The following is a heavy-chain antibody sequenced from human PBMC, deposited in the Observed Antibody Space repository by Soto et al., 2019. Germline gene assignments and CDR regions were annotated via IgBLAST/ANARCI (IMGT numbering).Heavy chain of an antibody. CDR3: ARPEGVSSSGGDYYYYYGMDV. V-gene: IGHV4-39*01. CDR1: GGSISSSSYY. CDR2: IYYSGST. D-gene: IGHD6-6*01. Sequence: PSETLSLTCTVSGGSISSSSYYWGWICQPPGKGLEWIGSIYYSGSTYYNPSLKSRVTISVDTSKNQFSLKLSSVTAADTAVYYCARPEGVSSSGGDYYYYYGMDVWGQGTTVTVSS. J-gene: IGHJ6*02.